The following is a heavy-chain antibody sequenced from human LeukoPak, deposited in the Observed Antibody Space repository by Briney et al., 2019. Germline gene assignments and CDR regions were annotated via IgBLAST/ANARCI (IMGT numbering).Heavy chain of an antibody. Sequence: GGSLRLSCEASGFTFSSYAMHWVRQAPGKGLEYVSAISSNGGSTYYANSVKGGFTISRDNSKNTLYLQMGSLRAEDMAVYYCARDTLVGSYFDYWGQGTLVTVSS. J-gene: IGHJ4*02. CDR1: GFTFSSYA. D-gene: IGHD2-21*01. V-gene: IGHV3-64*01. CDR2: ISSNGGST. CDR3: ARDTLVGSYFDY.